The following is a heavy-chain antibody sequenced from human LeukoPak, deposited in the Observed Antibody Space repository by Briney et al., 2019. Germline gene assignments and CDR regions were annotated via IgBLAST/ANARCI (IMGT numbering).Heavy chain of an antibody. CDR2: IYHSGST. V-gene: IGHV4-4*02. Sequence: SETLSLTCAVSGGSVSSSNWWSWVHQPPGKGLEWIGEIYHSGSTNSNPSLRSRLTISVDKSKNQFSLNLSSVTAADTAVYFCGGGGGGYGSGSYWPDCWGQGTLVTVSS. J-gene: IGHJ4*02. CDR3: GGGGGGYGSGSYWPDC. CDR1: GGSVSSSNW. D-gene: IGHD3-10*01.